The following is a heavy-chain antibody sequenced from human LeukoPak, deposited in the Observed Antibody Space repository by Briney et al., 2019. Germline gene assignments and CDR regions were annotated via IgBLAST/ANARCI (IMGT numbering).Heavy chain of an antibody. CDR1: GGSFSGYY. CDR3: ARGVFRAYDSSGYPLNRFDP. CDR2: INHSGST. V-gene: IGHV4-34*01. D-gene: IGHD3-22*01. J-gene: IGHJ5*02. Sequence: SETLSLTCAVYGGSFSGYYWSWIRQPPGKGLEWIGEINHSGSTNYNPSLKSRVTISVDTSKNQFSLKLSSVTAADTAVYYCARGVFRAYDSSGYPLNRFDPWGQGTLVTVSS.